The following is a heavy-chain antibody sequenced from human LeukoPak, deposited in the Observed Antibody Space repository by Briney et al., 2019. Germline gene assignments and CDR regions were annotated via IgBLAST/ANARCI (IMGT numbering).Heavy chain of an antibody. V-gene: IGHV3-66*02. CDR2: IYSGGST. D-gene: IGHD2-2*01. Sequence: GGSLRLSCAASGVTVSSNYMSWVRQAPGKGLEWVSVIYSGGSTYYADSVKGRFTISRDNSKNTLYLQMNSLRAEDKAVYYCARQSRYCSSTSCPRGAFDIWGQGTMVTVSS. J-gene: IGHJ3*02. CDR3: ARQSRYCSSTSCPRGAFDI. CDR1: GVTVSSNY.